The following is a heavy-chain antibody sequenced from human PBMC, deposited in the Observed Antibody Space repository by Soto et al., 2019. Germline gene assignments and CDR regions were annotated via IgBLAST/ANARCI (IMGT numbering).Heavy chain of an antibody. CDR2: ISAYNGNT. D-gene: IGHD2-8*01. Sequence: QVQLVQSGAEVKKPGASVKVSCKASGYTFTSYGISWVRQAPGQGLEWMGWISAYNGNTNYAQKFQGRVTMTTDTSTRTAYMELRSLRSDDTAVYYSPRGFVLMVYAIPHYYYYMDVWGKGTTVTVSS. J-gene: IGHJ6*03. CDR1: GYTFTSYG. CDR3: PRGFVLMVYAIPHYYYYMDV. V-gene: IGHV1-18*01.